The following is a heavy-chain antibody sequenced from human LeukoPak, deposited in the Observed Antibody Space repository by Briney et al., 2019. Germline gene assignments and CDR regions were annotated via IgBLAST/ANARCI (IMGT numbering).Heavy chain of an antibody. J-gene: IGHJ4*02. CDR3: ARSLSRGYSGFRVSPFDY. D-gene: IGHD5-12*01. V-gene: IGHV4-38-2*01. CDR2: MFHSGST. CDR1: GYSISSGYY. Sequence: SETLSLTCAVSGYSISSGYYWGLIRQPPGKGLEWIGSMFHSGSTYYNPPLKSRDTISVDKSTNHFSLKLSSVTAADTAVYYCARSLSRGYSGFRVSPFDYWGQGTLVTVSS.